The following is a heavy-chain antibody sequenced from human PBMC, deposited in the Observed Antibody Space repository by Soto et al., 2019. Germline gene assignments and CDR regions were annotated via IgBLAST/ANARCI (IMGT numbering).Heavy chain of an antibody. CDR3: ATPRYGDYPRYYYGMDV. D-gene: IGHD4-17*01. Sequence: QLQLVQSGAEVKKPGSSVKVSCKASGGTFSSYAISWVRQAPGQGLEWMGGIIPIFGTANYAQKFQGRVTITADESTSTAYMELSSLRSEDTAVYYCATPRYGDYPRYYYGMDVWGQGTTVTVSS. V-gene: IGHV1-69*01. CDR1: GGTFSSYA. J-gene: IGHJ6*02. CDR2: IIPIFGTA.